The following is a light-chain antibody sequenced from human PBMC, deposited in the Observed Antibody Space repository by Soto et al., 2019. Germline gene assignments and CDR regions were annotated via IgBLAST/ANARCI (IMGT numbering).Light chain of an antibody. V-gene: IGKV3-15*01. CDR1: QTVSSS. CDR2: GAS. CDR3: QQYNNWPLT. Sequence: EIVMTQSPATLSVSPGERATLSCRASQTVSSSLAWYQQKPGQAPRLLNYGASTRATGLPARFSGSGSGTEFTLTISSLQSEDFAVYYCQQYNNWPLTFGQGTKV. J-gene: IGKJ1*01.